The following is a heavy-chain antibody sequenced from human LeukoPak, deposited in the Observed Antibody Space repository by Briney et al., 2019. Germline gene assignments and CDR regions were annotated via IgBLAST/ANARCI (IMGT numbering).Heavy chain of an antibody. D-gene: IGHD3-22*01. CDR2: ISSSSVYI. J-gene: IGHJ6*03. V-gene: IGHV3-21*01. CDR3: ARVRVEGNYYERSHMDV. CDR1: GFSFSSYS. Sequence: GGSLRLSCAASGFSFSSYSMNWVRQAPGKGLEWVPSISSSSVYIYYADSVNGRFTISRDNAKNSLYLQMHSLRAEDTAVYYCARVRVEGNYYERSHMDVWGKGTTVTVSS.